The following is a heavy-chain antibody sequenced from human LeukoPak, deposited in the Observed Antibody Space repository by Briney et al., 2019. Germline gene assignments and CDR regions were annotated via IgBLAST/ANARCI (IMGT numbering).Heavy chain of an antibody. CDR3: AKDGGKRYSSGWNHLYY. CDR1: AFTFSSIA. V-gene: IGHV3-30*04. CDR2: LTYGGSNK. D-gene: IGHD6-19*01. J-gene: IGHJ4*02. Sequence: GGSLSFSSAASAFTFSSIAMHWVPRAPGKGWEGVALLTYGGSNKYYADSGKGRFTIARDNTKNTLYLQMHRLRAEDTAVYDWAKDGGKRYSSGWNHLYYSGERTLV.